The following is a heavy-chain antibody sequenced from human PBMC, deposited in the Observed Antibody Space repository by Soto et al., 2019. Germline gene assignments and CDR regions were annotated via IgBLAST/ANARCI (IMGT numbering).Heavy chain of an antibody. J-gene: IGHJ4*02. CDR3: ASFYDRSLKGAYYFDY. V-gene: IGHV4-59*01. CDR2: IYYSGST. Sequence: SETLSLTCTVSGGSISSYYWSWIRQPPGKGLEWIGYIYYSGSTNYNPSLKSRVTISVDTSKNQFSLKLSSVTAADTAVYYCASFYDRSLKGAYYFDYWGQGTLVTVSS. D-gene: IGHD3-22*01. CDR1: GGSISSYY.